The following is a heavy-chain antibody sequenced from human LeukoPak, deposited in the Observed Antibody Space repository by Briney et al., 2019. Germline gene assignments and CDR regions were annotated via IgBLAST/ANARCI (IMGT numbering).Heavy chain of an antibody. Sequence: PGGSLRLSCAASGFTFSSYSMNWVRQAPGKGLEWVSSISSSSSYIYYADSVKGRFTISRDNAKNSLYLQMNSLRAEDTAVYYCARDPTEQQLVQDYFDYWGQGTLVTVSS. V-gene: IGHV3-21*01. CDR1: GFTFSSYS. CDR2: ISSSSSYI. J-gene: IGHJ4*02. D-gene: IGHD6-13*01. CDR3: ARDPTEQQLVQDYFDY.